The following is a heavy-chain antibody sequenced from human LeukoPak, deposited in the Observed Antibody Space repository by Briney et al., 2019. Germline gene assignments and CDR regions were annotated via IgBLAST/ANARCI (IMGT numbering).Heavy chain of an antibody. V-gene: IGHV4-30-2*01. D-gene: IGHD3-10*01. Sequence: LRLSCAASRFTVSSNYMSWIRQPPGKGLEWIGFIYHSGSTYYNPSLKSRVTISVDRSKNQFSLKLSSVTAADTAVYYCARADMVRGVGVFDYWGQGTLVTVSS. CDR3: ARADMVRGVGVFDY. J-gene: IGHJ4*02. CDR1: RFTVSSNY. CDR2: IYHSGST.